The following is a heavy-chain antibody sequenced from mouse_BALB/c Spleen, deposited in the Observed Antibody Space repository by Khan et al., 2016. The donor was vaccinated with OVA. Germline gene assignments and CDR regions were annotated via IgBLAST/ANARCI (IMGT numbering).Heavy chain of an antibody. CDR3: ARSLRRSTVRAMDY. J-gene: IGHJ4*01. Sequence: QVQLQQSGPEVVRPGASVKMSCKASGYTFTSKWMHWVKQRPGQGLEWIGMIDPSNTETRLNQKFKDKATLNVERSSNTAYMQFSSLPSEDSAVYYCARSLRRSTVRAMDYWGQGTSVTVAS. CDR1: GYTFTSKW. D-gene: IGHD2-10*02. CDR2: IDPSNTET. V-gene: IGHV1S127*01.